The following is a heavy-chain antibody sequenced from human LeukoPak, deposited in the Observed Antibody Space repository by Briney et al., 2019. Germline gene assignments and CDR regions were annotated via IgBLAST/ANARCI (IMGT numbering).Heavy chain of an antibody. CDR2: IHFSGST. J-gene: IGHJ5*02. V-gene: IGHV4-38-2*02. CDR1: GYSISSGFY. Sequence: PSETLSLTCTVSGYSISSGFYWGWIRQPPGMGLEWVGNIHFSGSTHYNPSLKSRVTISVDTSKNQFSLKMSSVTAADTAVYYCARGRAGRGIQLWSYNWFDPWGQGTLVTVSS. D-gene: IGHD5-18*01. CDR3: ARGRAGRGIQLWSYNWFDP.